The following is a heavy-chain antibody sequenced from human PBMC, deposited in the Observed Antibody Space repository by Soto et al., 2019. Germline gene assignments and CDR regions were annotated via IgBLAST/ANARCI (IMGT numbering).Heavy chain of an antibody. Sequence: GGSLRLSCAASGFTFSSYGMHWVRQAPGKGLEWVAVISYDGSNKYYADSVKGRFTISRDNSKNTLYLQMNSLRAEDTAVYYCAKVELSEWLQYDYWGQGTLVTVSS. CDR3: AKVELSEWLQYDY. CDR2: ISYDGSNK. D-gene: IGHD5-12*01. J-gene: IGHJ4*02. V-gene: IGHV3-30*18. CDR1: GFTFSSYG.